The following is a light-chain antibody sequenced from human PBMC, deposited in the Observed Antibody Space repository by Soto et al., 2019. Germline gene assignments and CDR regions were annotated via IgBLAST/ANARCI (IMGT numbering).Light chain of an antibody. CDR2: GAS. CDR3: HQYGSIPRT. J-gene: IGKJ2*01. V-gene: IGKV3-20*01. Sequence: ETVLTQSPGTLSLSPGERATLSCRASQSVNNNYLAWHQQKPGQAPRLLIYGASSRATGVPDRFSGSGSGTDVTLTISRLEPEDFAVYYCHQYGSIPRTFGQGTKQEIK. CDR1: QSVNNNY.